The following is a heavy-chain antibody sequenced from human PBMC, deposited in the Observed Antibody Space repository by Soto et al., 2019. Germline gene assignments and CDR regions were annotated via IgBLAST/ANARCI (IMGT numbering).Heavy chain of an antibody. CDR1: GGSFSDFY. Sequence: QVQLQQWGAGLLKPSETLSLTCAVYGGSFSDFYWNFIRQPPGKGLEWIGEINHSGSTNYNPSLKSRXXISVDTXXXQFSLKLRSVTAADTAVYFCARGPRVVWVVPTAQRDVFDIWGQGTVVTVSS. D-gene: IGHD2-2*01. CDR3: ARGPRVVWVVPTAQRDVFDI. V-gene: IGHV4-34*01. CDR2: INHSGST. J-gene: IGHJ3*02.